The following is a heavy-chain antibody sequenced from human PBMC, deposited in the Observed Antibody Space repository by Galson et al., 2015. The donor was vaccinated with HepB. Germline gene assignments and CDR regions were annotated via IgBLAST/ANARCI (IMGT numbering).Heavy chain of an antibody. V-gene: IGHV1-18*01. Sequence: SVKVSCKASGYTFTSYGISWVRQAPGQGLEWMGWISAYNGNTNYAQRLQGRVTMTTDTSTSTAYMELRSLRSDDTAVYYCARAGGYCSGGSCYISEFDYWGQGTLVTVSS. D-gene: IGHD2-15*01. J-gene: IGHJ4*02. CDR2: ISAYNGNT. CDR3: ARAGGYCSGGSCYISEFDY. CDR1: GYTFTSYG.